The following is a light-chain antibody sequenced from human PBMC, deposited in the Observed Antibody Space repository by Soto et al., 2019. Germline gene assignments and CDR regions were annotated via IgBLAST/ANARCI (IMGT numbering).Light chain of an antibody. CDR3: CSYASRVV. CDR1: SSDVGSYNL. J-gene: IGLJ3*02. V-gene: IGLV2-23*01. Sequence: QSALTQPASVSGSPGQSITISCTGTSSDVGSYNLVSWYQQHPAKAPKLMIYEGSTRPSGVSNRFSGSKSGNTATLTISGLQAEDDYDYSCCSYASRVVFGGGTKLTVL. CDR2: EGS.